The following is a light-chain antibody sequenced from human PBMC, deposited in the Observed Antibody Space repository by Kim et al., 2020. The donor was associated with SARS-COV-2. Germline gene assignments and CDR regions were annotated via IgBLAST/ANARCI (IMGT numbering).Light chain of an antibody. V-gene: IGLV3-1*01. J-gene: IGLJ2*01. CDR1: KLGDKY. CDR3: QAWDSSTVV. Sequence: SYELTQPPSVSVSPGQTASITCSGDKLGDKYACWYQQKPGQSPVLVIYQDSKRPSGIPERFSGSNSGKTATLTISGTQAMDEADSYCQAWDSSTVVFGGG. CDR2: QDS.